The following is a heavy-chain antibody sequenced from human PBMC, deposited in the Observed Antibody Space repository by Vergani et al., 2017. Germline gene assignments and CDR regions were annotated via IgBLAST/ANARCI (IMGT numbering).Heavy chain of an antibody. Sequence: QAQLQESGPGLVKPSETLSLTCHVFGVSVTDYNCNWIRQAPGKGLEWIGSLSTTGGATPASHNPSLKSRVSISVDTSKSQFSLMLTSVTAANSAIYYCAGDTHSWQRADRWGQGLLVSVSS. CDR1: GVSVTDYN. V-gene: IGHV4-59*02. CDR2: LSTTGGA. CDR3: AGDTHSWQRADR. J-gene: IGHJ5*02. D-gene: IGHD6-13*01.